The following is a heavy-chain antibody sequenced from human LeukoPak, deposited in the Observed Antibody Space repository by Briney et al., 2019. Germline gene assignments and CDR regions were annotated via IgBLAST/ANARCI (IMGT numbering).Heavy chain of an antibody. D-gene: IGHD6-19*01. V-gene: IGHV1-24*01. CDR2: FDPEDGET. CDR3: ATDLGSGWISDY. Sequence: ASVKVSCKVSGYTLTELSMHWVRQAPGKGLEWMGGFDPEDGETIYAQKFQGRVTMTEDTSTDTDYMELSSLRSEDTAVYYCATDLGSGWISDYWGQGTLVTVSS. CDR1: GYTLTELS. J-gene: IGHJ4*02.